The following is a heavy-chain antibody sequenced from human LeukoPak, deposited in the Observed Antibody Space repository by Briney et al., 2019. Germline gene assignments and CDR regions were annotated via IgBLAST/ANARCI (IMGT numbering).Heavy chain of an antibody. Sequence: SETLSLTCIVSVGSISSGIYYWTWIRQPAGKGLEWIGRIYTSGSTNYNPSLKSRVTISVDTSKNQFSLKLSSVTAADTAVYYCARDYRDGYNYEWFDPWGQGTLVTVSS. V-gene: IGHV4-61*02. J-gene: IGHJ5*02. CDR3: ARDYRDGYNYEWFDP. CDR1: VGSISSGIYY. CDR2: IYTSGST. D-gene: IGHD5-24*01.